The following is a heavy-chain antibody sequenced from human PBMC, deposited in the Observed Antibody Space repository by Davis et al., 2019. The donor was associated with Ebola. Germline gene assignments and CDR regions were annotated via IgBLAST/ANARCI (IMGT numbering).Heavy chain of an antibody. CDR3: ARGVFNYGTFNWFDP. J-gene: IGHJ5*02. Sequence: AASVKVSCKASGYTFTSYDIHWVRQAPGQGLEWMGWMNPNSGNTGYAQKFQGRVTMTRNTSISTAYMELSSLRYEDTAVYYCARGVFNYGTFNWFDPWGQGILVTVSS. D-gene: IGHD3-10*01. CDR1: GYTFTSYD. CDR2: MNPNSGNT. V-gene: IGHV1-8*01.